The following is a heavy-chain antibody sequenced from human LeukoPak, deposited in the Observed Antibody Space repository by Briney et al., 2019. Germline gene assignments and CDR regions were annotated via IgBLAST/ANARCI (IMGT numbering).Heavy chain of an antibody. CDR3: ARGGDTMTLYWFVP. J-gene: IGHJ5*02. CDR1: GYTFTSYD. CDR2: INPNSGNT. Sequence: ASVKVSCKASGYTFTSYDMNWVRQATGQGLEWMGWINPNSGNTGYAQQFQGRVTMTRHTSITTAYMELSSLRSEDTAAYYCARGGDTMTLYWFVPGGQGTLVTVSS. D-gene: IGHD3-22*01. V-gene: IGHV1-8*01.